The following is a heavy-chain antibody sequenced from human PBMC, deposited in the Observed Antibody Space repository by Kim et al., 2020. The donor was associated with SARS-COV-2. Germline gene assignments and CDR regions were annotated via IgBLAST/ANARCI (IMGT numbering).Heavy chain of an antibody. D-gene: IGHD3-22*01. Sequence: YYNPSLKSRVSISVDTSKNQFSLNLSSVTAADTAVYYCARSGSSGYYSDYWGQGTLVTVSS. V-gene: IGHV4-31*02. CDR3: ARSGSSGYYSDY. J-gene: IGHJ4*02.